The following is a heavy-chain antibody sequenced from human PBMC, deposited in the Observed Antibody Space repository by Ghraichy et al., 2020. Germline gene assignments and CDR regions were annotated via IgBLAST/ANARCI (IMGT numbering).Heavy chain of an antibody. J-gene: IGHJ4*02. CDR2: IKPGESYT. CDR3: ARLTTYGSGSYYNTPFDF. D-gene: IGHD3-10*01. Sequence: GESLNISCKGSGYNFNSYWISWVRHMPGKGLEYMGRIKPGESYTDYNPSFQGHVTISADKSIGTAHLQWSSLKASDTAMYYCARLTTYGSGSYYNTPFDFWGQGTLVTVSS. CDR1: GYNFNSYW. V-gene: IGHV5-10-1*01.